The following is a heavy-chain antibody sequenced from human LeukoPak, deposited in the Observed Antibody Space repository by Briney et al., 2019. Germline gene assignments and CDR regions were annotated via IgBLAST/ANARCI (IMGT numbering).Heavy chain of an antibody. J-gene: IGHJ6*03. Sequence: PGGSLRLSCAASGFTFDDYTMHWVRQAPGKGLEWVSGINWNGGSTTYADSVRGRFTISRDNAKNSLYLQMSSLRAEDTALYYCVRETPIAVAGTIYFYFYMDVWGKGTTVTISS. D-gene: IGHD6-19*01. CDR2: INWNGGST. V-gene: IGHV3-20*04. CDR1: GFTFDDYT. CDR3: VRETPIAVAGTIYFYFYMDV.